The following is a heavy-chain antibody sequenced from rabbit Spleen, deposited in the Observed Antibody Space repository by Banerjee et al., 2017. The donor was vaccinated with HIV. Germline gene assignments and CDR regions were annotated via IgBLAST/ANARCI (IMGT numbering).Heavy chain of an antibody. D-gene: IGHD7-1*01. CDR3: VREAGYAGYGDGNL. CDR1: GFDFSSYG. V-gene: IGHV1S47*01. CDR2: IDPIFGST. J-gene: IGHJ4*01. Sequence: QEQLVESGGGLVQPGGSLKLSCKASGFDFSSYGVSWVRRAPGKGREWGGYIDPIFGSTYYASWVNGRFSISSHNAQNTVYLQLNSLTAADTATYFCVREAGYAGYGDGNLWGPGTLVTVS.